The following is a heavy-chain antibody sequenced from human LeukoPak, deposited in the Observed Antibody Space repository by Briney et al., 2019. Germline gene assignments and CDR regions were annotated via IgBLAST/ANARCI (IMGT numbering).Heavy chain of an antibody. CDR1: GGSISSYY. J-gene: IGHJ3*02. CDR3: ARDRRPLYDFWGGYAPPENAFDI. V-gene: IGHV4-59*01. CDR2: IYYSGST. Sequence: PSETLSLTCTVSGGSISSYYWSWIRQPPGKGLEWIGYIYYSGSTNYNPSLKSRVTISVDTSKNQFSLKLSSVTAADTAVYYCARDRRPLYDFWGGYAPPENAFDIWGQGTMVTVSS. D-gene: IGHD3-3*01.